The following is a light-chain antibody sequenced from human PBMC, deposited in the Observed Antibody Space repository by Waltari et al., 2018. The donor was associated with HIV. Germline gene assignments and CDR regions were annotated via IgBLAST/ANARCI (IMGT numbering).Light chain of an antibody. Sequence: QSALTQPASVSGSPGQSITISCTGTSSDVGSYNLVSSYQQHPGKAPKLMIYEVSKRPSGVSNRFSGSKSGNTASLTISGLQAEDEADYYCCSYAGSSTLGVFGGGTKLTVL. CDR1: SSDVGSYNL. V-gene: IGLV2-23*02. CDR3: CSYAGSSTLGV. CDR2: EVS. J-gene: IGLJ3*02.